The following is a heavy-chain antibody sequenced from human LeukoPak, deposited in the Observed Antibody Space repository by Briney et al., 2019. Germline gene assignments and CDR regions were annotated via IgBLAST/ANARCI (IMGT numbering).Heavy chain of an antibody. J-gene: IGHJ4*02. V-gene: IGHV3-23*01. CDR1: GFTFSSYA. CDR2: ISGSGGST. CDR3: AKDRESSTVTNYYFGY. Sequence: GGSLRLSCAASGFTFSSYAMSWVRQAPGKGLEWVSAISGSGGSTYYADSVKGRFTISGDNSKNTLYLQMNSLRAEDTAVYYCAKDRESSTVTNYYFGYWGQGTLVTVSS. D-gene: IGHD4-17*01.